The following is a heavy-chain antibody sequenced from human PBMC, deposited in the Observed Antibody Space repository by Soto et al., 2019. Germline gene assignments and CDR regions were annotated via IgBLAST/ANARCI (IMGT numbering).Heavy chain of an antibody. V-gene: IGHV2-26*04. J-gene: IGHJ5*02. CDR3: ASTYSTSWYWFDP. D-gene: IGHD6-13*01. CDR2: IFSNDEK. CDR1: GFSLSNAGLG. Sequence: QVTVKESGPVLVKPTETLTLTCTVSGFSLSNAGLGVSWIRQPPGKALEGLAQIFSNDEKSYSTSLKSRLTISKNTSKSQVVLTMTSIDPVDTATYYCASTYSTSWYWFDPWGQGTLVTVSS.